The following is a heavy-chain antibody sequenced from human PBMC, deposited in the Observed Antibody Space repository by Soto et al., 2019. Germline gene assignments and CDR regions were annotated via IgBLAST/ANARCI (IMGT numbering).Heavy chain of an antibody. Sequence: QVQLVQSGAEVKKPGASVKVSCKASGYTFTSYGISWVRQAPGQGLEWMGWISTYNGNTKYAQKLQGRVTMRTXXSTSTAYMELRSLRSDDTAVFYCAREMVRGVGSDYWGQGTLVTVSS. V-gene: IGHV1-18*01. D-gene: IGHD3-10*01. CDR3: AREMVRGVGSDY. J-gene: IGHJ4*02. CDR2: ISTYNGNT. CDR1: GYTFTSYG.